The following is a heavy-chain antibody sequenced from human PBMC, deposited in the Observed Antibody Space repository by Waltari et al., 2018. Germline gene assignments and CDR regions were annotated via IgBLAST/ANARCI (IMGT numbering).Heavy chain of an antibody. J-gene: IGHJ4*02. Sequence: QVQLQESGPGLVKPSETLSLTCTVSGGSLSSYYCSWIRQPPGKGLEWMGYIYYSGSTNYNPSLKSRVTISVDTSKNQFSLKLSSVTAADTAVYYCARKGSGSRLWFDYWGQGTLVTVSS. CDR2: IYYSGST. V-gene: IGHV4-59*01. CDR3: ARKGSGSRLWFDY. CDR1: GGSLSSYY. D-gene: IGHD1-26*01.